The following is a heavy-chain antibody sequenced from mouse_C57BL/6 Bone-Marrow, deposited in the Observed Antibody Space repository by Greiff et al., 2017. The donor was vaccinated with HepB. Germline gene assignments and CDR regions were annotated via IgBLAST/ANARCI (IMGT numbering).Heavy chain of an antibody. Sequence: EVKLVESGGGLVQPGESLKLSCESNEYEFPSHDMSWVRKTPEKRLELVAAINSDGGSTYYPDTMERRFSISRDNTKKTLYLQMSSLRSEDTALYYCEYYGSSYGFGYWGQGTLVTVSA. CDR2: INSDGGST. CDR3: EYYGSSYGFGY. CDR1: EYEFPSHD. V-gene: IGHV5-2*01. J-gene: IGHJ3*01. D-gene: IGHD1-1*01.